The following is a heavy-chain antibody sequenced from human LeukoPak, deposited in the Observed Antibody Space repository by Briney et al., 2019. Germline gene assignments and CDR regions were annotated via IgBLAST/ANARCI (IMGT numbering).Heavy chain of an antibody. CDR2: ISTGGNTI. CDR3: TRGGGYSYY. V-gene: IGHV3-48*03. D-gene: IGHD2-15*01. Sequence: PGGSLRLSCAASGFTFSNYEMNWVRQAPGKGLEWVSYISTGGNTIYYADSVKGRFTFSRDNAKNSLYLQMNSLRAEDTAVYYCTRGGGYSYYWGQGTLVTVSS. CDR1: GFTFSNYE. J-gene: IGHJ4*02.